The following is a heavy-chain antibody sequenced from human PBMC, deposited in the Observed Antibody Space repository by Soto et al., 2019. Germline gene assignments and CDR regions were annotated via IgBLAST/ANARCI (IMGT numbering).Heavy chain of an antibody. CDR2: IYTSGST. J-gene: IGHJ5*02. D-gene: IGHD6-19*01. CDR1: GGSISSYY. V-gene: IGHV4-4*07. Sequence: QVQLQESGPGLVKPSETLSLTCTVSGGSISSYYWSWIRQPAGKGLEWIGRIYTSGSTNYNPSLKSRVTMSLDTSKNQFPLKLNSVTAADTDVYYCAREPVVVAGTTVWFDPWGQGTLVTVSS. CDR3: AREPVVVAGTTVWFDP.